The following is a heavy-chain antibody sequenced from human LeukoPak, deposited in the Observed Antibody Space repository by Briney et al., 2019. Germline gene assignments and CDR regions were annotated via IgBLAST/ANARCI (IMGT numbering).Heavy chain of an antibody. D-gene: IGHD6-19*01. V-gene: IGHV4-34*01. Sequence: SETLSLTCAVYGGSFSGYYWSWIRQPPGKGLEWIGEINHSGSTNYNPSLKSRVTISVDTSKNQFSLKLSSVTAADTAVYYCARLFPGAVAGYYYYYGMDVWGQGTTVTVSS. CDR1: GGSFSGYY. J-gene: IGHJ6*02. CDR2: INHSGST. CDR3: ARLFPGAVAGYYYYYGMDV.